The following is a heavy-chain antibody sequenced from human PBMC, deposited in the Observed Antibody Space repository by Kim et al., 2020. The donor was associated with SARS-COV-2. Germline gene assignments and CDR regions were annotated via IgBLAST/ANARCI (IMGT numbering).Heavy chain of an antibody. J-gene: IGHJ4*02. CDR3: AKDPHILSTVTRGFQY. CDR2: ISYDESNK. V-gene: IGHV3-30*18. CDR1: GFTFSNYA. D-gene: IGHD4-17*01. Sequence: GGSLRLSCAGSGFTFSNYAMHWVRQAPGKGLEWVAVISYDESNKDYADSVKGRFTISRDNSKNTLFLQVNSLRAEDTAVYYCAKDPHILSTVTRGFQYWGQGTLVTVSS.